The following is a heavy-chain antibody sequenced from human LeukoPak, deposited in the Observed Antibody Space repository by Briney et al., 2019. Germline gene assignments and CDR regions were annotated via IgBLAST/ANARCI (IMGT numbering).Heavy chain of an antibody. CDR3: ARGPRRFVVTHLGFDY. J-gene: IGHJ4*02. CDR1: GGSFSGYY. D-gene: IGHD2-21*01. V-gene: IGHV4-34*01. CDR2: INHSGST. Sequence: SETLSLTCAVYGGSFSGYYWSWIRQPPGKGLEWIGEINHSGSTNYNPSLKSRVTISVDTSKNQFFLKLSSVTAADTAVYYCARGPRRFVVTHLGFDYWGQGTLVTVSS.